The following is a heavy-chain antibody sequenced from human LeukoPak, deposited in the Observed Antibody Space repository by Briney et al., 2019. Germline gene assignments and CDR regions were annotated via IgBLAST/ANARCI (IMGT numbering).Heavy chain of an antibody. J-gene: IGHJ4*02. CDR1: GFHFNFHS. CDR3: ARDRVHVGVSAFDS. Sequence: GGSLRLSCTASGFHFNFHSMNWVRQAPGKGLEWISYISSSSETVFYADSVMGRFTISRDNAQKSLYLQMNSLRDEDTAVYFCARDRVHVGVSAFDSWGQGTLVTVSS. CDR2: ISSSSETV. V-gene: IGHV3-48*02. D-gene: IGHD5/OR15-5a*01.